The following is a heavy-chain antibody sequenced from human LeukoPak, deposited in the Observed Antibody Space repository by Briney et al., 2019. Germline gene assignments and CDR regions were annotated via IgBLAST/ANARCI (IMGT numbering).Heavy chain of an antibody. Sequence: GGSLRLSCAASGFTFSSYSMNWVRQAPGKGLEWVSYISSSSTIYYVDSVKGRFTISRDNAKNSLYLQMNSLRAEDTAVYYCARQISIAAGPTGFDPWGQGTLVTVSS. CDR1: GFTFSSYS. CDR3: ARQISIAAGPTGFDP. V-gene: IGHV3-48*01. J-gene: IGHJ5*02. CDR2: ISSSSTI. D-gene: IGHD6-13*01.